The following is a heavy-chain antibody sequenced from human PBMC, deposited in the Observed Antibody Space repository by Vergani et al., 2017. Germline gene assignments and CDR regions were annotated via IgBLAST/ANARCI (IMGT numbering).Heavy chain of an antibody. D-gene: IGHD3-16*02. V-gene: IGHV3-11*01. CDR2: ISSSGSTI. J-gene: IGHJ4*02. CDR3: ARLKVYDYVWGSYHHGASSGDY. Sequence: QVQLVESGGGLVKPGGSLRLSCAASGFTFSDYYMSWIRQAPGKGLEWVSYISSSGSTIYYADSVKGRFTISRDNSKNTLYLQMNSLRAEDTAVYYCARLKVYDYVWGSYHHGASSGDYWGQGTLVTVSS. CDR1: GFTFSDYY.